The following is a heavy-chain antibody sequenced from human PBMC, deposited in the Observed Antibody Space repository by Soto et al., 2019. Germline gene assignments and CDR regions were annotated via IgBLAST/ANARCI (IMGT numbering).Heavy chain of an antibody. CDR3: ARDLRCSGGSCYSVDYYGMDV. CDR2: IWYDGSNK. CDR1: GFTFSSYG. D-gene: IGHD2-15*01. J-gene: IGHJ6*02. Sequence: LRLSCAASGFTFSSYGMHWVRQAPGKGLEWVAVIWYDGSNKYYADSVKGRFTISRDNSKNTLYLQMNSLRAEDTAVYYCARDLRCSGGSCYSVDYYGMDVWGQGTTVTVSS. V-gene: IGHV3-33*01.